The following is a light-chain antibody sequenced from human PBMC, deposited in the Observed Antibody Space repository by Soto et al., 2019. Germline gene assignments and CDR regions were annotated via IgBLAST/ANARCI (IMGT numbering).Light chain of an antibody. CDR2: GAS. J-gene: IGKJ1*01. CDR1: QSFSSN. Sequence: EIVMAQSPATLSVSPGERVTLSCRASQSFSSNLAWYQQKPGQAPRLLIYGASTRVTDIPARFSGSGSGTEFTLTISSLQSEDFAVYYCQQYNNWPLTFGQGTKVEIK. V-gene: IGKV3-15*01. CDR3: QQYNNWPLT.